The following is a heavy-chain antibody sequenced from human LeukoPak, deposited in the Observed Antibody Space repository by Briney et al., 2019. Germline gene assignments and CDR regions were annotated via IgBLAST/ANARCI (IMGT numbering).Heavy chain of an antibody. Sequence: GSLRLSCAASGFTFSSYGMHWVRQAPGKGLEWVAVIWYDGSNKYYADSVKGRFTISRDNSKNTLYLQMNSLRAEDTAVYYCAKAGVSSSPFDYWGQGTLVTVSS. J-gene: IGHJ4*02. D-gene: IGHD6-6*01. V-gene: IGHV3-30*02. CDR1: GFTFSSYG. CDR2: IWYDGSNK. CDR3: AKAGVSSSPFDY.